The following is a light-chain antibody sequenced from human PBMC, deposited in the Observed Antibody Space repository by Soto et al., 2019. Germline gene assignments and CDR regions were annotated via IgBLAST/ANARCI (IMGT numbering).Light chain of an antibody. V-gene: IGLV1-44*01. CDR3: VAWDDSLNGVV. J-gene: IGLJ2*01. CDR1: SSNIGSNT. CDR2: SNN. Sequence: QSVLTQPPSASGTPGQRVTIPCSESSSNIGSNTVNWYQQLPGTAPKLLIYSNNQRPSGVPDRFSGSKSGTSASLAISGLQSEDEADYYCVAWDDSLNGVVFGGGTKVTVL.